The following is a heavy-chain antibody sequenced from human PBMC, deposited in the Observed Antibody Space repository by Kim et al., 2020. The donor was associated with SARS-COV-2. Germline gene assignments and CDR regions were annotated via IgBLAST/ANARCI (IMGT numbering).Heavy chain of an antibody. D-gene: IGHD3-10*02. Sequence: GGSLRLSCAASGFTFSSYSMNWVRQAPGKGLEWVSSISSSSSYIYYADSVKGRFTTSRDNAKNSLYLQMNSLRAEDTAVYYCAREPTRFGAYYGMDVWGQGTTVTVSS. CDR1: GFTFSSYS. CDR2: ISSSSSYI. V-gene: IGHV3-21*01. CDR3: AREPTRFGAYYGMDV. J-gene: IGHJ6*02.